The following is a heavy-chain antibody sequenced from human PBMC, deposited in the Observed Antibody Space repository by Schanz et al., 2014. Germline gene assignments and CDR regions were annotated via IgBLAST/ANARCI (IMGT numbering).Heavy chain of an antibody. D-gene: IGHD5-12*01. CDR2: INPSGGGT. V-gene: IGHV1-46*01. CDR1: GYTFVSYS. Sequence: QVQLVQSGAEVKKPGASVKVSCKASGYTFVSYSMHWVRQAPGQGLEWMGIINPSGGGTSYALRFQDRVTVTRDTSRSTVYMELSSLRSEDTAVYYCARDFSAYVGNYFDYWGQGTLVNASS. CDR3: ARDFSAYVGNYFDY. J-gene: IGHJ4*02.